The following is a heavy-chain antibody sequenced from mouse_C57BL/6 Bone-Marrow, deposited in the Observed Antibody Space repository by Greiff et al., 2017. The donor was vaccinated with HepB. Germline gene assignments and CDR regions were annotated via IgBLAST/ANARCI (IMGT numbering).Heavy chain of an antibody. J-gene: IGHJ2*01. CDR1: GFNIKDYY. CDR3: TTSYYYGSSYKRNFDY. V-gene: IGHV14-1*01. CDR2: IDPEDGDT. D-gene: IGHD1-1*01. Sequence: EVQLQQSGAELVRPGASVKLSCTASGFNIKDYYMHWVKQRPEQGLEWIGRIDPEDGDTEYAPKFQGKATMTADTSSNTAYLQLSSLTSEDTAVYYCTTSYYYGSSYKRNFDYWAKAPLSQSPQ.